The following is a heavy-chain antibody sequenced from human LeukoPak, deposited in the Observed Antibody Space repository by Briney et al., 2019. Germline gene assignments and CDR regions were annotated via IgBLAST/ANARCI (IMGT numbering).Heavy chain of an antibody. CDR1: GYSFTNYW. Sequence: GESLQISCKGSGYSFTNYWIGWVRQMPGKGLEWMGIIYPGDSDTRYSPSFQGQVTISADKSISTAYLQWSSLKASDTAMYYCARLPRIPIYYFDYWGQGTLVTVSS. J-gene: IGHJ4*02. V-gene: IGHV5-51*01. CDR3: ARLPRIPIYYFDY. D-gene: IGHD2-2*02. CDR2: IYPGDSDT.